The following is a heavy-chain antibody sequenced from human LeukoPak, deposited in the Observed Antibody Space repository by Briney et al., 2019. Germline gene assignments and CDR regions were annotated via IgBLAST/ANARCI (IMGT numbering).Heavy chain of an antibody. V-gene: IGHV1-69*05. CDR2: IIPIFGTA. CDR3: ARGQDDGYDIFDY. D-gene: IGHD3-9*01. CDR1: GGTFSSYA. Sequence: SVKVSCKASGGTFSSYAISWVRQAPGQGLEWMGGIIPIFGTANYAQKFQGRATITTDESTSTAYMELSSLRSEDTAVYYCARGQDDGYDIFDYWGQGTLVTVSS. J-gene: IGHJ4*02.